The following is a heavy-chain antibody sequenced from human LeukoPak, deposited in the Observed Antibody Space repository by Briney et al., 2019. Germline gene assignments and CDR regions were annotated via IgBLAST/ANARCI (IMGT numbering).Heavy chain of an antibody. J-gene: IGHJ4*02. D-gene: IGHD3-9*01. CDR2: IYTSGST. V-gene: IGHV4-4*07. CDR1: GVSISSYY. Sequence: SETLSLTCTASGVSISSYYWSWIRQPAGKGLEWIGRIYTSGSTNYNPSLKSRVTMSVDTSKNQFSLKLSSVTAADTAVYYCARGYYDILTGYSLFDYWGQGTLVTVSS. CDR3: ARGYYDILTGYSLFDY.